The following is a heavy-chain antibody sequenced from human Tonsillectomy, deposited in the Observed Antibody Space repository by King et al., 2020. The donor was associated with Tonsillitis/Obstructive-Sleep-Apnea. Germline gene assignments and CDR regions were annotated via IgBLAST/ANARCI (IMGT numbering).Heavy chain of an antibody. CDR3: SKAGDIVVLPAATTDY. CDR2: ISGSGGST. V-gene: IGHV3-23*04. Sequence: VQLVESGGGLVQPGGSLRLSCAASGFTFSSYAMSWVRQAPGKGLEWVSAISGSGGSTYYADSVKGRFTISRDNSKNTLYLQMNSLRAEDTALYYCSKAGDIVVLPAATTDYWGQGTLVTVSS. CDR1: GFTFSSYA. J-gene: IGHJ4*02. D-gene: IGHD2-2*01.